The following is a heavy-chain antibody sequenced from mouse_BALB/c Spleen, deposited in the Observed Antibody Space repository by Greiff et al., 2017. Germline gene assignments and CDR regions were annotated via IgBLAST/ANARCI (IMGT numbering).Heavy chain of an antibody. CDR2: ISSGGRT. J-gene: IGHJ4*01. CDR1: GFTFSSYA. D-gene: IGHD2-10*02. Sequence: EVQLQESGGGLVKPGGSLKLSCAASGFTFSSYAMSWVRQTPEKRLEWVAFISSGGRTYYPDSVKGRFTISSDNARNILYLQMSSLRSEDTAMYYCARGYGNCDAMDYWGQGTSVTVSS. CDR3: ARGYGNCDAMDY. V-gene: IGHV5-6-5*01.